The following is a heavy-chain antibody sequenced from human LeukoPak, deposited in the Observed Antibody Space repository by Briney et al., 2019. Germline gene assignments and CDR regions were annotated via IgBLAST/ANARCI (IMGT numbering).Heavy chain of an antibody. Sequence: SVKVSCKASGDNFSSYVITWVRQAPGQGLEWMGRIIPTLDVANFAQKFKGRVTITADKSTNTAHLELSRLRSEDTAVYYCARDQSYIVVVSLVRFDYWGQGTLVTVSS. CDR1: GDNFSSYV. D-gene: IGHD2-2*01. J-gene: IGHJ4*02. CDR2: IIPTLDVA. CDR3: ARDQSYIVVVSLVRFDY. V-gene: IGHV1-69*04.